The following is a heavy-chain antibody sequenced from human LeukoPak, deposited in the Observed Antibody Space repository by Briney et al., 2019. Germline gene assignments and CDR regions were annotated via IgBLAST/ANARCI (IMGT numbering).Heavy chain of an antibody. CDR1: GGTFSSYA. CDR3: VRGGGSGRRDTTLDY. V-gene: IGHV1-69*06. Sequence: ASVKVSCKASGGTFSSYAISWVRQAPGQGLEWMGGIIPIFGTADYAQKFQGRVTITADKSTSTAYMELSSLRSEDTAVYYCVRGGGSGRRDTTLDYWGQGTLVTVSS. J-gene: IGHJ4*02. CDR2: IIPIFGTA. D-gene: IGHD3-10*01.